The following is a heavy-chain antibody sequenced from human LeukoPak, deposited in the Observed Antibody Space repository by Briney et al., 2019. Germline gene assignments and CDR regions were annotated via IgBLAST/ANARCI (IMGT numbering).Heavy chain of an antibody. CDR3: ARRLFGSGWYYFDY. CDR2: VYPADSDT. D-gene: IGHD6-19*01. J-gene: IGHJ4*02. V-gene: IGHV5-51*01. CDR1: GYSFTNYW. Sequence: GESLKISFKGSGYSFTNYWIGWVRQMPGKGREWMGIVYPADSDTRYSPSFQGQVTISADKSISTAYLQWSSLTASDTAMYYCARRLFGSGWYYFDYWGQGTLVTVSS.